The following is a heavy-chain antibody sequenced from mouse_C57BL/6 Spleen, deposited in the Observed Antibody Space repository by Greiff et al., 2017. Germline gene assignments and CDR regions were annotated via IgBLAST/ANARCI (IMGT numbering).Heavy chain of an antibody. Sequence: VNVVESGAELARPGASVKLSCKASGYTFTSYGISWVKQRTGQGLEWIGEIYPRSGNTYYNEKFKGKATLTADKSSSTAYMELRSLTSEDSAVYFCARGDYDYDDFAYWGQGTLVTVSA. CDR2: IYPRSGNT. D-gene: IGHD2-4*01. J-gene: IGHJ3*01. CDR3: ARGDYDYDDFAY. V-gene: IGHV1-81*01. CDR1: GYTFTSYG.